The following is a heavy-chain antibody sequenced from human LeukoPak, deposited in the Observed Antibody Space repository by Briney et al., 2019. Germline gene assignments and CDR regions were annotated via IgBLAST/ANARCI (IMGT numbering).Heavy chain of an antibody. Sequence: GGSLRLSCAVTSYTFSQTWMNWVRQALGKGLEWLGRIKSKSEGGTIYYAAPVKGRFTISRDDSKNTLYLQMNTLKTEDTAVYYCTTEGYGSGSYDHWGQGTLVTVSS. D-gene: IGHD3-10*01. V-gene: IGHV3-15*01. CDR2: IKSKSEGGTI. CDR3: TTEGYGSGSYDH. CDR1: SYTFSQTW. J-gene: IGHJ4*02.